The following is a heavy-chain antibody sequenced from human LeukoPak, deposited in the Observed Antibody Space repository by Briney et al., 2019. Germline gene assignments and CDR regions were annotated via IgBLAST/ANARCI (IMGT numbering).Heavy chain of an antibody. CDR2: VSSTSINI. J-gene: IGHJ4*02. D-gene: IGHD4-17*01. Sequence: GGSLRLSCAASGFTFSSYGMNWVRQAPGKGLEWVSSVSSTSINIDYADSVKGRFTISRDNTKNSVSLQMNSLTVGDTAVYYCVRSGLRPLDSWGQGTLVAVSS. CDR3: VRSGLRPLDS. V-gene: IGHV3-21*06. CDR1: GFTFSSYG.